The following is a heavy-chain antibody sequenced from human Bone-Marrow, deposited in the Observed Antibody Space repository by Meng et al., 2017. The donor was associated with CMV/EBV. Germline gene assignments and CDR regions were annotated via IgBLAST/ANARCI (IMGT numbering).Heavy chain of an antibody. CDR3: ARGKWVGATSWIAFGY. V-gene: IGHV4-39*07. Sequence: SETLSLTCTVSGGSISSSSYYWGWIRQPPGKGLEWIGSIYYSGSTNYNPSLKSRVTISVDTSKNQFSLKLSSVTAADTAVYYCARGKWVGATSWIAFGYWGQGTLVTVSS. D-gene: IGHD1-26*01. CDR2: IYYSGST. J-gene: IGHJ4*02. CDR1: GGSISSSSYY.